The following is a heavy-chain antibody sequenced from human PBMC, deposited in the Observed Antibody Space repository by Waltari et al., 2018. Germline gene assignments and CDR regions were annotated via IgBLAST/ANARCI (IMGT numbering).Heavy chain of an antibody. CDR2: IYYSGST. J-gene: IGHJ6*02. V-gene: IGHV4-59*01. CDR1: GGSISSYY. CDR3: ARDQVRGRSWFDYYYYGMDV. D-gene: IGHD6-13*01. Sequence: QVQLQESGPGLVKPSETLSLTCTVSGGSISSYYWSWIRQPPGTGLEWIGYIYYSGSTNYNPSLKSRVTISVDTSKNQFSLKLSSVTAADTAVYYCARDQVRGRSWFDYYYYGMDVWGQGTTVTVSS.